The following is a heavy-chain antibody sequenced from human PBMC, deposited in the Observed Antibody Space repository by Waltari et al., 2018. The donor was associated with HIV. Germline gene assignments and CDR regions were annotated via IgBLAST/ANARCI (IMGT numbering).Heavy chain of an antibody. CDR1: GYTFTAHY. D-gene: IGHD3-22*01. CDR3: FYYSNTESYGLDV. V-gene: IGHV1-2*06. Sequence: QGQLVQSGAEVKKPGASVKVSCKASGYTFTAHYIHWVRTAPGQGLEWMGRINPKSGVTHYAQKFQDRVTVTRDTSITTAYMELSSLRSDDTARYFCFYYSNTESYGLDVWGQGTTVTVSS. CDR2: INPKSGVT. J-gene: IGHJ6*02.